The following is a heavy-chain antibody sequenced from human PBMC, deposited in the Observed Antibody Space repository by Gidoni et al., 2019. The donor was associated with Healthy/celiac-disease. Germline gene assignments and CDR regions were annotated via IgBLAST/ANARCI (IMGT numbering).Heavy chain of an antibody. J-gene: IGHJ4*02. V-gene: IGHV3-33*01. D-gene: IGHD1-26*01. Sequence: QVQLVESGGGVVQPGRSLRLSCAASGVTFSSYGMHWVRQAPGKGLEWVAVIWYDGSNKYYADSVKGRFTISRDNSKNTLYLQMNSLRAEDTAVYYCARGSRLWELLPPPDYWGQGTLVTVSS. CDR2: IWYDGSNK. CDR3: ARGSRLWELLPPPDY. CDR1: GVTFSSYG.